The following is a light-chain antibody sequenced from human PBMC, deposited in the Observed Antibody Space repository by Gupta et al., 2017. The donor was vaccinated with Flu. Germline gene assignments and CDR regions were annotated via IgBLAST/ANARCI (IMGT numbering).Light chain of an antibody. V-gene: IGKV3-20*01. J-gene: IGKJ2*01. CDR3: QQYGTSPRT. CDR2: SSS. CDR1: QSVGSSY. Sequence: GSQSVGSSYVAWYQQKPGQTPRLLIYSSSVRATGIPDRFSGSGSGTEFTLTISRLEPEDCAVYYCQQYGTSPRTFGQGTRLEIK.